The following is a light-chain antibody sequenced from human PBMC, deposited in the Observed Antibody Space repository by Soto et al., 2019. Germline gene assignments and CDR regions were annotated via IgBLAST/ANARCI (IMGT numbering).Light chain of an antibody. CDR3: AAWDDSLNGLYV. J-gene: IGLJ1*01. CDR2: TDN. V-gene: IGLV1-44*01. Sequence: QSVLTQPPSASGTPGQRVTISCSGSSSNIGINTVNWYQQVPGTAPKLLIYTDNQRPSGVPDRFSGPKSGTSASLAISGLQSEDEADYYCAAWDDSLNGLYVFGTGTKLTVL. CDR1: SSNIGINT.